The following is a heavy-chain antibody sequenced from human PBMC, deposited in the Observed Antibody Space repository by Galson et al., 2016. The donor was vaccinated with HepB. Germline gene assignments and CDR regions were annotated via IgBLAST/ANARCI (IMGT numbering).Heavy chain of an antibody. Sequence: SLRLSCAASGFTFGNYAMHWVRQAPGKGLEWVSGISWNGDSIGYADSVKGRFTISRDNAKNTLFLQMNSLRPEDTALYYCARAEGGSSTCLPDYWGQGTLVTVSS. CDR1: GFTFGNYA. D-gene: IGHD2-2*01. V-gene: IGHV3-9*01. J-gene: IGHJ4*02. CDR2: ISWNGDSI. CDR3: ARAEGGSSTCLPDY.